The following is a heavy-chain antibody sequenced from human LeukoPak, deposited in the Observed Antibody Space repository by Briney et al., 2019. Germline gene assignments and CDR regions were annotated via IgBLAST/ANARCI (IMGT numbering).Heavy chain of an antibody. J-gene: IGHJ6*02. Sequence: GASVKVSCKASGYTFTSYGISWVRQAPGQGGEWMGWINAGNGNTKYSQKFQGRVTITRDTSASTAYIQQSSLRSEDTAVYYCARDRVTPWCIAALPYGMDVCGQGTTVTVSS. CDR1: GYTFTSYG. D-gene: IGHD6-13*01. V-gene: IGHV1-3*01. CDR3: ARDRVTPWCIAALPYGMDV. CDR2: INAGNGNT.